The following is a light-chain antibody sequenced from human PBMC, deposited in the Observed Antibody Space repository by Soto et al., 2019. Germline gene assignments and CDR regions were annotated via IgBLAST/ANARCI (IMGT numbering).Light chain of an antibody. CDR3: SSYTSSSTLPFV. V-gene: IGLV2-14*01. CDR1: SSDVGGYNY. CDR2: DVS. J-gene: IGLJ1*01. Sequence: LAQPASVSGSPGQSITISCTGTSSDVGGYNYVSWYQQHPGKAPKLMIYDVSNRPSGVSNRFSGSKSGNTASLTISGLQAEDEADYYCSSYTSSSTLPFVFGTGTKVTVL.